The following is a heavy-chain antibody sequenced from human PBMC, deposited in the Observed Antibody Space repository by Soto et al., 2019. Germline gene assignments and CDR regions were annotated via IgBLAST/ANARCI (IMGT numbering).Heavy chain of an antibody. J-gene: IGHJ6*02. Sequence: EASVKVSCKASGGTFSSYAISWVRQAPGQGLEWMGGIIPIFGTANYAQKFQGRVTITADESTSTAYMELSSLRSEDTAVYYCARTQLWFGELLSSYYYYYGMDVWGQGTTVTVSS. CDR1: GGTFSSYA. D-gene: IGHD3-10*01. V-gene: IGHV1-69*13. CDR2: IIPIFGTA. CDR3: ARTQLWFGELLSSYYYYYGMDV.